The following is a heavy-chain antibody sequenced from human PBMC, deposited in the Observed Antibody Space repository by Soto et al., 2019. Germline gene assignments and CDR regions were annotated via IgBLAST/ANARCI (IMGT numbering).Heavy chain of an antibody. CDR1: RGSMGSSSYY. CDR2: IYYNGAT. V-gene: IGHV4-39*01. J-gene: IGHJ4*01. Sequence: SETLSLTCTVSRGSMGSSSYYWGWIRQPPGKGLEWIGSIYYNGATYYNPSLKSRVTISVDTSKSQFSLKLSSVTAADTAVYSCACVVVVTATFDFWAPRTLVTVSS. CDR3: ACVVVVTATFDF. D-gene: IGHD2-15*01.